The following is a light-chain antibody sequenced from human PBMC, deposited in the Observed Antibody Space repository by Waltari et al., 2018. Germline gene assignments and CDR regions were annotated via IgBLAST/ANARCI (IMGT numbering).Light chain of an antibody. CDR2: GSS. V-gene: IGKV3-20*01. CDR3: QHYVKLPVT. J-gene: IGKJ1*01. Sequence: DIVLTQSPGTLSLSPGERATLSCRASQSVGRSLAWDQQKPGQAPRLLIFGSSKMATGVPDRFSGIGSRTDFSLTISRLEPEDLAVYFCQHYVKLPVTFGQGTKVEIK. CDR1: QSVGRS.